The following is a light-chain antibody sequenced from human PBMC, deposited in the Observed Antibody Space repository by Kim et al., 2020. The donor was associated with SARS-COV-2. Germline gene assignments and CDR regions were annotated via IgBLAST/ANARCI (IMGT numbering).Light chain of an antibody. CDR3: QVWDSSSDHRVV. J-gene: IGLJ2*01. V-gene: IGLV3-21*04. Sequence: PEKTARVYGGGNSIGSKSVHWYEQKSGQAPVLVINYDSDRPSGIPERFSGSNSGNTATLTINRVEAGDEDDYYCQVWDSSSDHRVVFGGGTQLTVL. CDR2: YDS. CDR1: SIGSKS.